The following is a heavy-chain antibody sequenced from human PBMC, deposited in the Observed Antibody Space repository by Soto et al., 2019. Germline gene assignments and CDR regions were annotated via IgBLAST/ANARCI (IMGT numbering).Heavy chain of an antibody. CDR2: IDPTGDTT. CDR1: GYTFRTYY. CDR3: VIMGFSGGGYLSYYYYGMDI. V-gene: IGHV1-46*01. D-gene: IGHD5-12*01. J-gene: IGHJ6*02. Sequence: ASVKVSCKASGYTFRTYYMHWLRQAPGQGLQWMGIIDPTGDTTAYAQNFQARLTMTTDTSTSTFYMELSSLRSDDTAMYYCVIMGFSGGGYLSYYYYGMDIWGQGTTVTVSS.